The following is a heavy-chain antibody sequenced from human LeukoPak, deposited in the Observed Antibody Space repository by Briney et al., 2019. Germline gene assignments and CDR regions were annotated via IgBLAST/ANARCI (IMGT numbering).Heavy chain of an antibody. CDR2: IYTTGRT. D-gene: IGHD1-1*01. Sequence: SQTLSLTCTVSGGSISSGSYYWSWIRQPAGKGQEWIGRIYTTGRTIYNPSLKSQVTISINTSKNQFSLKLTSVTATDTAMYYCARESLEFRFFDFWGQGALVTVSS. J-gene: IGHJ4*02. CDR3: ARESLEFRFFDF. CDR1: GGSISSGSYY. V-gene: IGHV4-61*02.